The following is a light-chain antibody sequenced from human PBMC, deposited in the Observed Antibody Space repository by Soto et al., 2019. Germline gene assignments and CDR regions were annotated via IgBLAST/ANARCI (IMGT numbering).Light chain of an antibody. Sequence: QSALTQPASVSGSPGQSITISCTGTSSDVGGYNLVSWYQQHPDKAPKLVIYEGSKRPSGVSSRFSGSKSGNTASLTISGLQAEDEAEYYCCSYAGSYTWVFGGGTKVTVL. J-gene: IGLJ3*02. CDR2: EGS. CDR1: SSDVGGYNL. V-gene: IGLV2-23*01. CDR3: CSYAGSYTWV.